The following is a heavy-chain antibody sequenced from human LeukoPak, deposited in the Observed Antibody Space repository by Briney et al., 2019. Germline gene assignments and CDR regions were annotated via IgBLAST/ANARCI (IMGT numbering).Heavy chain of an antibody. Sequence: SETLSLTCTVSGGSISSYYWSWIRQPPGKGLEWIGYIYYSGSTNYNPSLKSRVTISVDTSKNQFSLKLSSVTAADTAVYYCARAPYIAVAGTPYYYYYGMDVWGQGTTVTVSS. J-gene: IGHJ6*02. CDR2: IYYSGST. V-gene: IGHV4-59*01. CDR3: ARAPYIAVAGTPYYYYYGMDV. CDR1: GGSISSYY. D-gene: IGHD6-19*01.